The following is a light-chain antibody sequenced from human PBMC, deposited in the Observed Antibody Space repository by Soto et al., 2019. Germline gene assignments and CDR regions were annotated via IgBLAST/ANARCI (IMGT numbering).Light chain of an antibody. Sequence: QSALTQPASVSGSPGQSITISCTGTSSDVGGYNYISWYQQHPGKPPKLMIYDVSNRPSGVSNRFSGSKSGNTASLTISGLQAEDEADYYCSSYTSSSTYVFGTGTKXT. V-gene: IGLV2-14*01. CDR2: DVS. J-gene: IGLJ1*01. CDR1: SSDVGGYNY. CDR3: SSYTSSSTYV.